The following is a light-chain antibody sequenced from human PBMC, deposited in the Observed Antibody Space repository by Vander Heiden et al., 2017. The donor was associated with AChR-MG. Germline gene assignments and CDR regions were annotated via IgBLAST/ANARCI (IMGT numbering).Light chain of an antibody. V-gene: IGKV1-27*01. J-gene: IGKJ5*01. CDR2: AAS. Sequence: DIQMTQSPSSLSASVGDRVTITCRASQDIKYFLAWYQQNPGKGPKLLIYAASSLQSGVPSRFSGSGSGTDFTLTIISLQPEDVATYFCQHDESVPLTFGQRTRLEI. CDR1: QDIKYF. CDR3: QHDESVPLT.